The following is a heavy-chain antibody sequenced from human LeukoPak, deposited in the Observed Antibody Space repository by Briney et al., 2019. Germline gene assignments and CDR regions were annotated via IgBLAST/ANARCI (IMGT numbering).Heavy chain of an antibody. CDR2: ISYDGSNK. J-gene: IGHJ6*02. CDR3: AKGSKTHYYYYYGMDV. Sequence: GGSLRLSCAASGFTFSSYGMHWVRQAPGKGLEWVAVISYDGSNKYYADSVKGRFTISRDNSKNTLYLQMNSLRAEDTAVYYCAKGSKTHYYYYYGMDVWGQGTTVTVSS. V-gene: IGHV3-30*18. CDR1: GFTFSSYG.